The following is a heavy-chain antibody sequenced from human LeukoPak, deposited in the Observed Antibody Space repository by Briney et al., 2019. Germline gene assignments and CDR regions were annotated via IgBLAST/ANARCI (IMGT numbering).Heavy chain of an antibody. Sequence: GGSLRLSCAASGFTFSSYWMHWVRQAPGKGRVWVSRINSDGRSTSYADSVKGRFTISRDNAKNTLFLQMNSLRAEDTAVYYCARAHIVVVPAAIRPLDYWGQGTLVTVSS. D-gene: IGHD2-2*02. V-gene: IGHV3-74*01. CDR1: GFTFSSYW. CDR2: INSDGRST. J-gene: IGHJ4*02. CDR3: ARAHIVVVPAAIRPLDY.